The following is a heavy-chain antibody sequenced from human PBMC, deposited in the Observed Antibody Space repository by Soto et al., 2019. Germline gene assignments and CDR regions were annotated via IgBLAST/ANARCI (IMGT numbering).Heavy chain of an antibody. V-gene: IGHV1-18*01. Sequence: QVQLVQSGAEVKKPGASVKVSCKASGYTFTSYGISWVRQAPGQGLEWMGWISAYNGNTNYAQKLQGRVTMTTDTSTSTAYMELRSLRSDDTAVYYCARDRELLWFGELLFDYWGQGNLVTVSS. D-gene: IGHD3-10*01. CDR2: ISAYNGNT. J-gene: IGHJ4*02. CDR1: GYTFTSYG. CDR3: ARDRELLWFGELLFDY.